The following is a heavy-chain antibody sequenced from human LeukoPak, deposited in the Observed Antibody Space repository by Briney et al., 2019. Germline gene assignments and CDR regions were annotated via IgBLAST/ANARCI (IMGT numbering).Heavy chain of an antibody. V-gene: IGHV3-15*01. J-gene: IGHJ3*02. CDR1: GFSFTNDW. Sequence: GGSLRLSCAASGFSFTNDWMSWVRQAPGRALEWVGLIRNKVDGGTTDYAAPVKGRFPISSDDSKTTLSVQLHSLQTEETAVFYCTKFNDTDAFDMSGQGTTVSVS. D-gene: IGHD3-22*01. CDR2: IRNKVDGGTT. CDR3: TKFNDTDAFDM.